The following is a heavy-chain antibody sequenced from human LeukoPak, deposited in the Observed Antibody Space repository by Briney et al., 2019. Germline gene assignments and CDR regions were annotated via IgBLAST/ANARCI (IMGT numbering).Heavy chain of an antibody. D-gene: IGHD4-17*01. CDR1: GGSISSYY. CDR3: ARRGDYGDYEA. J-gene: IGHJ5*02. Sequence: SETLSLTCTVSGGSISSYYWSWIRQPPGKGLEWIGYIYYSGSTNYNPSLKSRVTISVDTSKNQFSLKLSSVTAADTAVCYCARRGDYGDYEAWGQGTLVTVSS. CDR2: IYYSGST. V-gene: IGHV4-59*08.